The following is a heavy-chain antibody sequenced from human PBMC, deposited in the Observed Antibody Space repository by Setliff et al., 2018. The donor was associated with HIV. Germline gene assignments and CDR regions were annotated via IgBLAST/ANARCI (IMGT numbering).Heavy chain of an antibody. V-gene: IGHV4-31*03. Sequence: TLSLTCNVSGGSVINDGYNWCWIRQRPGKGLQWIACVSYTGNTYHNPSLKSRLTILVHTSKSYFSLSLTSVTAADAAVYFCAREVLPVVGGRGWFDPWGQGTLVTVSS. D-gene: IGHD2-15*01. J-gene: IGHJ5*01. CDR1: GGSVINDGYN. CDR3: AREVLPVVGGRGWFDP. CDR2: VSYTGNT.